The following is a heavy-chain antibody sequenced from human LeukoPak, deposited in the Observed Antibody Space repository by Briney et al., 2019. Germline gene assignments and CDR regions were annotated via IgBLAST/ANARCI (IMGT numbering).Heavy chain of an antibody. CDR2: IKQDGSEK. D-gene: IGHD1-26*01. V-gene: IGHV3-7*01. Sequence: GGSLRLSCAASGFTFSSYWMSWVRQAPGKGLEWVANIKQDGSEKYYVDSVKGRFTISRDNAKNSLYQQMNSLRAEDTAVYYCAREGALDAFDIWGQGTMVTVSS. CDR1: GFTFSSYW. CDR3: AREGALDAFDI. J-gene: IGHJ3*02.